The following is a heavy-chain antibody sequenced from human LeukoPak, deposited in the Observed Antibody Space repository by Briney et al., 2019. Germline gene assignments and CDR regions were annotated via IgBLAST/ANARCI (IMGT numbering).Heavy chain of an antibody. D-gene: IGHD2-2*01. Sequence: PGGSLRLSCAASGFTFSSYAMHWVRQAPGKGLEWVAVISYDGSNKYYADSVKGRFTISRDNSKNTLYLQMNSLRAEDTAVYYCARAPSAANGLWFDPWGQGTLVTVSS. CDR3: ARAPSAANGLWFDP. CDR2: ISYDGSNK. CDR1: GFTFSSYA. J-gene: IGHJ5*02. V-gene: IGHV3-30*04.